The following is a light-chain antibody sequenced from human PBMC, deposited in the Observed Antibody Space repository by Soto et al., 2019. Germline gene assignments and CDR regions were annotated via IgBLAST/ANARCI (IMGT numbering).Light chain of an antibody. Sequence: QSALTPPPSLSGTPGQRVTISCSCSSSNIAGNTVHWYQHLPGTAPKLLIYINDQRPSGVPGRFSAYTSGTSASLAISGLQSDDEADYYCATWDDDLKAAVFGGGTQLTVL. CDR1: SSNIAGNT. J-gene: IGLJ7*01. CDR2: IND. V-gene: IGLV1-44*01. CDR3: ATWDDDLKAAV.